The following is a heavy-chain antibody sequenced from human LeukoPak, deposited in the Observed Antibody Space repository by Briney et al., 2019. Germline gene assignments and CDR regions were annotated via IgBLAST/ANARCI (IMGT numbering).Heavy chain of an antibody. CDR1: DGSFSGYY. Sequence: SETLSLTCAVYDGSFSGYYWSWIRQPPGKGLEWIGEINHSGSTNYNPSLKSRVTISLDTSKSQFSLKVRYVTAADTAMYYCARVVATTEPNYFDYWGQGTLVTVSS. V-gene: IGHV4-34*01. J-gene: IGHJ4*02. CDR3: ARVVATTEPNYFDY. D-gene: IGHD5-12*01. CDR2: INHSGST.